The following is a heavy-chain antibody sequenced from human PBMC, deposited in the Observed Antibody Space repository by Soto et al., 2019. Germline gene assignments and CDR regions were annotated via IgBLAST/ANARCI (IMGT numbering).Heavy chain of an antibody. J-gene: IGHJ4*02. CDR2: IWYDGSNK. CDR3: ARDSIDYGVDY. CDR1: GFTFSSYG. Sequence: QVQLVESGGGVVQPGRSLRLSCAASGFTFSSYGMHWVRQAPGKGLEWVAVIWYDGSNKYYADSVKGRFTISRDNSKNTLYLQMNSLRAEDTAVYYCARDSIDYGVDYWGQGTLVTVSS. D-gene: IGHD4-17*01. V-gene: IGHV3-33*01.